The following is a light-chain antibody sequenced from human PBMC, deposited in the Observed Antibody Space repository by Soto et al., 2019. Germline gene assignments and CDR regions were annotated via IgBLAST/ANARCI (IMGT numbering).Light chain of an antibody. Sequence: EIVLSQSLGTLSLSPGERATLSCRASQSISSNFLAWYQQKRGQAPRLLIHGASNRATGIPDRFSGSGSGTDFTLTITRLEPEDFAVYYCQQYGGSPRTFGQGSNVDVK. J-gene: IGKJ1*01. CDR2: GAS. V-gene: IGKV3-20*01. CDR1: QSISSNF. CDR3: QQYGGSPRT.